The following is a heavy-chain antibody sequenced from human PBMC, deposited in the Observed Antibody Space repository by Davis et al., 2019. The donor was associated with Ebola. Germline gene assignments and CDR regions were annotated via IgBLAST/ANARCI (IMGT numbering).Heavy chain of an antibody. D-gene: IGHD4-17*01. CDR2: ISGSGGST. J-gene: IGHJ6*02. Sequence: GGSLRLSCAASGFTFSSYAMSWVRQAPGKGLEWVSGISGSGGSTYYADSVKGRFTISRDNSKNTLYLQMNSLRAEDTAVYYCARDYGDYAEGYYYYYGMDVWGQGTTVTVSS. V-gene: IGHV3-23*01. CDR1: GFTFSSYA. CDR3: ARDYGDYAEGYYYYYGMDV.